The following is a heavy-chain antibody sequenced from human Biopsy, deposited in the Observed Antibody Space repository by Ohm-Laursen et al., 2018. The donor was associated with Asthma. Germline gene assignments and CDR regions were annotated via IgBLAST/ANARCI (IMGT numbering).Heavy chain of an antibody. CDR3: ARGDSSNWSHYYFDY. V-gene: IGHV3-53*01. J-gene: IGHJ4*02. CDR2: IYSGGTS. CDR1: AFAVSRDY. D-gene: IGHD3-22*01. Sequence: LTCAASAFAVSRDYMFWVRQAPGKGLEWVSVIYSGGTSHTADSVRGRFTISRDYSKNTLYLQMHSLRAEDTAAYYCARGDSSNWSHYYFDYWGQGTLVTVSS.